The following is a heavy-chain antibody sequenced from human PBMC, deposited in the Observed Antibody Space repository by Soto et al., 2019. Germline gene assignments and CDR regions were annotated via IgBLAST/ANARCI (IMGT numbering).Heavy chain of an antibody. V-gene: IGHV4-30-4*01. J-gene: IGHJ4*02. D-gene: IGHD1-20*01. Sequence: SETLSLTCTVSGGSISSGDYYWSWIRQPPGKGLEWIGYIYYSGSTYYNPSLKSRVTISVDTSKNQFSLKLSSVTAADTAVYYCARGLVNYYFDYWGQGTLVTVSS. CDR3: ARGLVNYYFDY. CDR2: IYYSGST. CDR1: GGSISSGDYY.